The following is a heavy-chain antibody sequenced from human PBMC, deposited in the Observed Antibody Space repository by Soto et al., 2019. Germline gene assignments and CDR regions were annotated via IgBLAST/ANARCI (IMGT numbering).Heavy chain of an antibody. CDR2: IFYIGGT. V-gene: IGHV4-59*02. Sequence: SESLSLTCNVSGDSVSDYYWSLIRQTPGKGLEWLGYIFYIGGTKYNHSLQSRVSLSVDTSKNQFSLRLTSVTAADTAMYYCARWLQLQKRNAFDVCGQGTMVTVSS. J-gene: IGHJ3*01. D-gene: IGHD5-12*01. CDR3: ARWLQLQKRNAFDV. CDR1: GDSVSDYY.